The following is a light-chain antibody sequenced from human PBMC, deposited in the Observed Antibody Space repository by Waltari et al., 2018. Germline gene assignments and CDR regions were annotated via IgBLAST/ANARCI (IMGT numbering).Light chain of an antibody. J-gene: IGKJ1*01. CDR1: QSVSSN. Sequence: EIVMTQSPATLSVSPGERATLSCRASQSVSSNLAWYQQQPGKAPRLLIYGASTRATGIPARFICSGSGTEFTLTISSLQSEDFAVYYCQQYRNWPPWTFGQGTKVEIK. CDR3: QQYRNWPPWT. V-gene: IGKV3D-15*01. CDR2: GAS.